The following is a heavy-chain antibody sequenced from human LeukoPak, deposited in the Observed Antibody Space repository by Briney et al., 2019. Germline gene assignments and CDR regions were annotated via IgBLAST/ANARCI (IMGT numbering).Heavy chain of an antibody. J-gene: IGHJ5*02. CDR2: INSSSSYI. D-gene: IGHD3-22*01. Sequence: MTGGSLRLSCAASGLTFRSYSMNWVRQAPGKGLEWVSSINSSSSYIYYADSLKGRFTLSRDHAKNSLYLQMDSLRAEDTAVYYCAKHSRDHYDSGGYYLGPWGQGTPVTVSS. CDR3: AKHSRDHYDSGGYYLGP. V-gene: IGHV3-21*01. CDR1: GLTFRSYS.